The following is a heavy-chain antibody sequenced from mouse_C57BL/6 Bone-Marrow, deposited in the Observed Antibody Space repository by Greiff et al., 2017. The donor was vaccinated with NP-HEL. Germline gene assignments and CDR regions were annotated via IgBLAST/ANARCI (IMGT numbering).Heavy chain of an antibody. Sequence: VQRVESGAELARPGASVKLSCKASGYTFTSYGISWVKQRTGQGLEWIGEIYPRSGNTYYNEKFKGKATLTADKSSSTAYMELRSLTSEDSAVYFCASYDGYTWFAYWGQGTLVTVSA. D-gene: IGHD2-3*01. CDR2: IYPRSGNT. V-gene: IGHV1-81*01. CDR3: ASYDGYTWFAY. CDR1: GYTFTSYG. J-gene: IGHJ3*01.